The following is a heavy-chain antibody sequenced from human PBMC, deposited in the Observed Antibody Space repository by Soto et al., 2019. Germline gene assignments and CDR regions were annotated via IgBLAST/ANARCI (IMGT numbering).Heavy chain of an antibody. J-gene: IGHJ6*02. V-gene: IGHV4-59*12. Sequence: SETLSLTCTVSGGSISSYYWSWIRQPPGQGLEWIGYISYSGSTNYNPSLKSRVTISVDRSKNQFSLKLSSVTAADTAVYYCARAGGGYYDFWSGYLQDYYYGMDVWGQGTTVTVSS. D-gene: IGHD3-3*01. CDR2: ISYSGST. CDR3: ARAGGGYYDFWSGYLQDYYYGMDV. CDR1: GGSISSYY.